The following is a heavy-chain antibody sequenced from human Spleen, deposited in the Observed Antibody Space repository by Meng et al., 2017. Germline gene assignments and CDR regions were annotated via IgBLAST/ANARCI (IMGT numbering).Heavy chain of an antibody. CDR3: ARSGLHGYLDY. CDR1: GFTFSSYE. V-gene: IGHV3-48*03. Sequence: GESLKISCAASGFTFSSYEMNWVRQAPGQGLEWVSHISSSFSSTYYANSVKGRFTIPKDNAKNSLDLQMSSLGAEDTAVYYCARSGLHGYLDYWGQGTLVTVSS. CDR2: ISSSFSST. J-gene: IGHJ4*02.